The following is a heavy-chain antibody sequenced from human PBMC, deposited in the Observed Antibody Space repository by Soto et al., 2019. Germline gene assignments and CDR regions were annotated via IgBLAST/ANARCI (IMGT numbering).Heavy chain of an antibody. CDR2: ISGSGGST. V-gene: IGHV3-23*01. CDR3: AKEGVYCSSTSCQGVTGTTGGTDY. CDR1: GFTFSSYA. Sequence: GGSLRLSCAASGFTFSSYAMSWVRQAPGKGLEWVSAISGSGGSTYYADSVKGRFTISRDNSKNTLYLQMNSLRAEDTAVYYCAKEGVYCSSTSCQGVTGTTGGTDYWGQGTLVTVSS. J-gene: IGHJ4*02. D-gene: IGHD2-2*01.